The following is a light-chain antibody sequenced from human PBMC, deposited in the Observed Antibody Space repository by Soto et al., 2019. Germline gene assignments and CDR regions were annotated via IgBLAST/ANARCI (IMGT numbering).Light chain of an antibody. CDR2: EVS. Sequence: QSALTQPPSASGSPGQSVTNSCTGTSSDVGGYNYVSWYQQHPGKAPKLMIYEVSKRPSGVPDRFSGSKSGNTASLTVSGLQAEDEADYYCSSYAGSPHVVFGGGTKLTVL. V-gene: IGLV2-8*01. CDR1: SSDVGGYNY. CDR3: SSYAGSPHVV. J-gene: IGLJ2*01.